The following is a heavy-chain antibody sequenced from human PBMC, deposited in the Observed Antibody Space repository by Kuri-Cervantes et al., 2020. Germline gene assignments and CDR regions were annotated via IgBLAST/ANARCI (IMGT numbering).Heavy chain of an antibody. Sequence: ASVKVSCKASGYTFTSYYMHWVRQAPGQGLEWMGIINPSGGSTSYAQKFQGRVTITRDTSASTAYMELSSLRSEDTAVYYCARDLISRPGPRPPSLDYWGQGTLVTVSS. D-gene: IGHD2-8*01. CDR1: GYTFTSYY. CDR3: ARDLISRPGPRPPSLDY. J-gene: IGHJ4*02. V-gene: IGHV1-46*01. CDR2: INPSGGST.